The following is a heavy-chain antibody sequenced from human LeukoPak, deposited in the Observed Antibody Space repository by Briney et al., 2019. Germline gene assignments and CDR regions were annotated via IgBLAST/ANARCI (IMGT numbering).Heavy chain of an antibody. V-gene: IGHV1-46*01. CDR3: ARAVVPAAPFDY. Sequence: ASVKVSCKASGYTFTSNYMHWVRQAPGQGLEWMGIINPSGGSTSYAQKFQGRVTMTRDMSTSTVYMELSSLRSEDTAVYYCARAVVPAAPFDYWGQGTLVTVSS. CDR1: GYTFTSNY. J-gene: IGHJ4*02. CDR2: INPSGGST. D-gene: IGHD2-2*01.